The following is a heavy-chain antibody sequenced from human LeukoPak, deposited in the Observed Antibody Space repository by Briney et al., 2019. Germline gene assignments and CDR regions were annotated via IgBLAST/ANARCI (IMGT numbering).Heavy chain of an antibody. Sequence: SETLSLTCTVSGGSISSGDYYWSWIRQPPGKGLEWIGYIYYSGSTYYNPSLKSRVTISVDTSKNQFSLKLSSVTAADTAVYYCARVRWGVNSSGYDYWGQGTLVTVSS. CDR2: IYYSGST. CDR3: ARVRWGVNSSGYDY. CDR1: GGSISSGDYY. D-gene: IGHD3-22*01. J-gene: IGHJ4*02. V-gene: IGHV4-30-4*01.